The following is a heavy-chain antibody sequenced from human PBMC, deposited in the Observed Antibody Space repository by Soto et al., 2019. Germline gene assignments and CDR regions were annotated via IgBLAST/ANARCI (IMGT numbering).Heavy chain of an antibody. J-gene: IGHJ5*02. V-gene: IGHV1-8*01. CDR1: RYTFTSYD. CDR3: ARERSAAGTGWFDP. D-gene: IGHD6-13*01. CDR2: MNPNSGNT. Sequence: QVQLVQSGAEVKKPGASVKVSCKASRYTFTSYDINWVRQATGQGLEWMGWMNPNSGNTGYAQKFQGRVTMTRNTSRSTAYMELSSLRSEDTAVYYCARERSAAGTGWFDPWGQGTLVTVSS.